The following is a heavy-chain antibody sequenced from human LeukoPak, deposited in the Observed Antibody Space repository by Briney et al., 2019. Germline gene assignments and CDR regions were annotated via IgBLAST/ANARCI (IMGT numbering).Heavy chain of an antibody. CDR2: IYYSGSI. Sequence: SETQSLTCTVSGGSISSSSYYWGWIRQPPGKGLEWIGSIYYSGSIYYNPSLKSRVTISVDTSKNQFSLKLSSVTAADTAVYYCARVRGYYYDSSGYIDYWGQGTLVTVSS. CDR1: GGSISSSSYY. CDR3: ARVRGYYYDSSGYIDY. V-gene: IGHV4-39*01. J-gene: IGHJ4*02. D-gene: IGHD3-22*01.